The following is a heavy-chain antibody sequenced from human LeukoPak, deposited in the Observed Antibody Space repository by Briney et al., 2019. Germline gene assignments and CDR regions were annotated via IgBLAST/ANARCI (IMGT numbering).Heavy chain of an antibody. CDR1: GGSISSGSYY. J-gene: IGHJ3*02. D-gene: IGHD3-3*01. CDR3: ARRDDFWSGLDAFDI. Sequence: PSETLSLTCTVSGGSISSGSYYWSWIRQPAGKGLEWIGRIYTSGSTNYNPSLKSRVTISVDTSKNQFSLKLSSVTAADTAVYYCARRDDFWSGLDAFDIWGQGTMVTVSS. V-gene: IGHV4-61*02. CDR2: IYTSGST.